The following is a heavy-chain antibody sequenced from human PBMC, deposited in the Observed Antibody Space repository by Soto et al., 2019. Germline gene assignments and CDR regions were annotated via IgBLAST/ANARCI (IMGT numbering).Heavy chain of an antibody. D-gene: IGHD2-21*01. CDR3: ARSIGITMAEGPLDN. J-gene: IGHJ4*02. CDR2: INGCNGNT. CDR1: GYTFTNNA. Sequence: QVQVVQSGAEVKKPGASVKVSCKASGYTFTNNAIHWVRQAPGQRLEWLGWINGCNGNTKYSQKFQGRVTIMRDTSASTAYMELSSLRSEDTAVYYCARSIGITMAEGPLDNWGQGTLVTVSS. V-gene: IGHV1-3*01.